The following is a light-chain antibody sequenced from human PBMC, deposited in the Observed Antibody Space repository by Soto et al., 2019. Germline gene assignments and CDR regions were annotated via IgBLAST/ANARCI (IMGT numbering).Light chain of an antibody. Sequence: AIQLTQSPSSLSASLGDTVIITCRASQDITSDLAWYQQRPEKAPVLLIYDASRLESGVPPRFSGGGSGTEFSLTICSLQPEDFATYFCQQFNAYPRTFGQGTKVDIK. CDR2: DAS. CDR1: QDITSD. J-gene: IGKJ1*01. V-gene: IGKV1-13*02. CDR3: QQFNAYPRT.